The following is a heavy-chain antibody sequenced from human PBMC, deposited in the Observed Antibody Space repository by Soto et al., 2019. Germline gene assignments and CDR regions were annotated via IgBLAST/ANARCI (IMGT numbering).Heavy chain of an antibody. CDR2: LGDSGTKT. CDR1: GFKFSTFA. CDR3: AKEFDTSGYYSYYYAMDV. V-gene: IGHV3-23*01. D-gene: IGHD3-22*01. J-gene: IGHJ6*02. Sequence: PVWSLRLSCASYGFKFSTFAMSWFRQAPGKGVDWVSGLGDSGTKTYYASSVRGRFIISRDNSKNTVDLQMNSLRAEDTAVYYCAKEFDTSGYYSYYYAMDVWGQGTTVTVSS.